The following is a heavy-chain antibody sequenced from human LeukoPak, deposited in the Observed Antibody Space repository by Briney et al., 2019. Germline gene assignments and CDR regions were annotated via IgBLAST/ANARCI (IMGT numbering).Heavy chain of an antibody. V-gene: IGHV4-39*01. J-gene: IGHJ6*04. Sequence: SETLSLTCTVSGGSISSSSYYWGWIRQPPGKGLEWIGRIYYSGSTYYNPSPKSRVTISVDTSKNQFSLKLSSVTAADTAVYYCARPTPHGRAVWGKGTTVTVSS. CDR3: ARPTPHGRAV. CDR1: GGSISSSSYY. CDR2: IYYSGST.